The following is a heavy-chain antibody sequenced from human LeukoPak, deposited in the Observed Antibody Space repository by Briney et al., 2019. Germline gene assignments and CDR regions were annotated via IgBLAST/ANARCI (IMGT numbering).Heavy chain of an antibody. CDR2: ISSSSSTI. D-gene: IGHD4-17*01. V-gene: IGHV3-48*01. Sequence: GGSLRLSCAASGFTFSSYSMNWVRQAPGKGLEWVSYISSSSSTIYYADSVKGRFTISRDNAMNSLYLQMNSLRAEDTAVYYCARVSESMTTVTINYWGQGTLVTVSS. CDR1: GFTFSSYS. J-gene: IGHJ4*02. CDR3: ARVSESMTTVTINY.